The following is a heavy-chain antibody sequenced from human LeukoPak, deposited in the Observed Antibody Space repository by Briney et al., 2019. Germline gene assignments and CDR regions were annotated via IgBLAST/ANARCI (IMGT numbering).Heavy chain of an antibody. CDR3: ARIVATQYYYYMDV. Sequence: GGSLRLSCAASGFTFSSYEMNWVRQAPGKGLEWVSYISSSGSTIYYADSVKGRFTISRDNAKNSLYLQMNSLRAEDTAVYYCARIVATQYYYYMDVWGKGTTVTVSS. CDR2: ISSSGSTI. CDR1: GFTFSSYE. D-gene: IGHD5-12*01. V-gene: IGHV3-48*03. J-gene: IGHJ6*03.